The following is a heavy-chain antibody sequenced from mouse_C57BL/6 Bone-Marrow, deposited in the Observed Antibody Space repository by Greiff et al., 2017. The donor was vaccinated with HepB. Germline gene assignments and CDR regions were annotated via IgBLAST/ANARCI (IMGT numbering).Heavy chain of an antibody. V-gene: IGHV1-4*01. D-gene: IGHD2-2*01. J-gene: IGHJ1*03. CDR3: ARGYGYDWYFDV. CDR2: INPSSGYT. CDR1: GYTFTSYT. Sequence: QVQLKQSGAELARPGASVKMSCKASGYTFTSYTMHWVKQRPGQGLEWIGYINPSSGYTKYNQKFKDKATLTADKSSSTAYMQLSSLTSEDSAVYYCARGYGYDWYFDVWGTGTTVTVSS.